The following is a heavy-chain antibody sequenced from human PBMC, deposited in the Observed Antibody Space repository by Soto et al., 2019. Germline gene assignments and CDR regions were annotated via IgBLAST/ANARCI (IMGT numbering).Heavy chain of an antibody. CDR2: ISGGGHTT. V-gene: IGHV3-23*01. CDR1: GFTFNNYA. D-gene: IGHD6-13*01. CDR3: AKHGPQYSSSLTHY. Sequence: EVQLLESGGGLVQPGESLRLSCAGSGFTFNNYAMTWVRQAPGKGPEWVSAISGGGHTTYYADSVKGRFTISRDNSKNTLYLQMNSLRAEDTAVYYCAKHGPQYSSSLTHYWGQGTLVTVSS. J-gene: IGHJ4*02.